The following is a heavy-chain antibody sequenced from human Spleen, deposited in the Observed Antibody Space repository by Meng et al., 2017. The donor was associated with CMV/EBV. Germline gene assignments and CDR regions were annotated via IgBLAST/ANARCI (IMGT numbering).Heavy chain of an antibody. Sequence: GGSLRLSCAASGFTFNIYDMNWVRQAPGKGLEWVAVISHDGSQKYYADSVKGRFAISRDNSGNMVYLQMNSLRPEDTAVYYCARGNLQFLEYLSPLYNWFDPWGQGTLVTVSS. V-gene: IGHV3-30*03. CDR3: ARGNLQFLEYLSPLYNWFDP. D-gene: IGHD2/OR15-2a*01. CDR2: ISHDGSQK. J-gene: IGHJ5*02. CDR1: GFTFNIYD.